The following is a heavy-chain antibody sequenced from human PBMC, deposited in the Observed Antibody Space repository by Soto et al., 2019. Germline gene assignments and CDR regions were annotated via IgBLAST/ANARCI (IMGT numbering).Heavy chain of an antibody. CDR3: AGAMVVGSTGAFDF. CDR1: GGTFNTYS. Sequence: QVQLVQSGAEVKKPGSSVKVSCQAAGGTFNTYSINWVRQAPGQGLEWMGRIIPIVGIAKYAQKFQGRVAVTAEKSTSNAYMMEVDSLRTGDTGMYYCAGAMVVGSTGAFDFWGQGDMVTVSS. D-gene: IGHD2-15*01. V-gene: IGHV1-69*02. CDR2: IIPIVGIA. J-gene: IGHJ3*01.